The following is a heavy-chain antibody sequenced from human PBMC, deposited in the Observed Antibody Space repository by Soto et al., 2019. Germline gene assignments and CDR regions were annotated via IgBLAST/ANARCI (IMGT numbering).Heavy chain of an antibody. CDR2: INPNSGGT. CDR3: ARDRMVVTAMPFDY. CDR1: GYTFTGYY. Sequence: ASLKVSCKASGYTFTGYYMHWVRQAPGQGLEWMGWINPNSGGTNYAQKFQGRVTMTRDTSISTAYMELSRLRSDDTAVYYCARDRMVVTAMPFDYWGQGTLVPVSS. V-gene: IGHV1-2*02. J-gene: IGHJ4*02. D-gene: IGHD2-21*02.